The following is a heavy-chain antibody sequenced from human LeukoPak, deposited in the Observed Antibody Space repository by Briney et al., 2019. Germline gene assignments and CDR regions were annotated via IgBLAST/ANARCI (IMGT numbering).Heavy chain of an antibody. Sequence: GGSLRLSCAASGFTFSSYGMPWVRQAPGKGLEWVAVISYDGSNKYYADSVKGRFTISRDNSKNTLYLQMNSLRAEDTAVYYCAKDTKLANYYDSSGLDYWGQGTLVTVSS. D-gene: IGHD3-22*01. CDR1: GFTFSSYG. CDR2: ISYDGSNK. V-gene: IGHV3-30*18. J-gene: IGHJ4*02. CDR3: AKDTKLANYYDSSGLDY.